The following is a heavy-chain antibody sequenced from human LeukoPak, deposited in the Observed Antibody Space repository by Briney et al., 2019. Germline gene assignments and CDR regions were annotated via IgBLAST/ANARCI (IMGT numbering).Heavy chain of an antibody. CDR1: GFTVSSNY. CDR2: IYSGGST. V-gene: IGHV3-66*01. J-gene: IGHJ4*02. D-gene: IGHD2-2*01. CDR3: AKDQVPAATMGAFDY. Sequence: GGSLRLSCAASGFTVSSNYMSWVRQAPGKGLEWVSVIYSGGSTYYADSVKGRFTISRDNSKNTLYLQMNSLRAEDTAVYYCAKDQVPAATMGAFDYWGQGTLVTVSS.